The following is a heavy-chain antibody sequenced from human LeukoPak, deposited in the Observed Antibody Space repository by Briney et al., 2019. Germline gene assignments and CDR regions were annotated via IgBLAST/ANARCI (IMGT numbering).Heavy chain of an antibody. CDR1: GVSISSYY. V-gene: IGHV4-59*01. CDR3: AREGYYGSGSYYDY. J-gene: IGHJ4*02. CDR2: IYYSGST. D-gene: IGHD3-10*01. Sequence: SETLSLTCTVSGVSISSYYWSWIRQPPGKGLEWIGYIYYSGSTNYNPSLKSRVTISVDTSKNQFSLKLSSVTAADTAVYYCAREGYYGSGSYYDYWGQGTLVTVSS.